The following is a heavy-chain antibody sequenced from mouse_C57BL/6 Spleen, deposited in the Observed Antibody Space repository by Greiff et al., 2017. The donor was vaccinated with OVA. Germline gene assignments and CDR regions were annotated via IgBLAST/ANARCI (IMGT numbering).Heavy chain of an antibody. CDR1: GYAFSSSW. J-gene: IGHJ2*01. D-gene: IGHD1-1*01. CDR2: IYPGDGDT. CDR3: ARGDYYGSTDY. V-gene: IGHV1-82*01. Sequence: QVQLKQSGPELVKPGASVKISCKASGYAFSSSWMNWVKQRPGKGLEWIGRIYPGDGDTNYNGKFKGKATLTADKSSSTAYMQLSSLTSEDSAVYFCARGDYYGSTDYWGQGTTLTVSS.